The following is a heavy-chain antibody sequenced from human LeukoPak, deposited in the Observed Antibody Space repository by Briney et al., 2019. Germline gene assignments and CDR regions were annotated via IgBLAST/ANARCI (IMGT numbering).Heavy chain of an antibody. J-gene: IGHJ4*02. CDR2: IWYDGSNK. CDR3: ASLNSGYGPRDFDY. D-gene: IGHD5-12*01. CDR1: GFTLSSYG. Sequence: GGSLRLSCAASGFTLSSYGMHWVRQAPGKGLEWVTVIWYDGSNKYYADSVKGRFTISRDNSKNTLYLQMNSLRAEDTAVYYCASLNSGYGPRDFDYWGQGTLVTVSS. V-gene: IGHV3-33*01.